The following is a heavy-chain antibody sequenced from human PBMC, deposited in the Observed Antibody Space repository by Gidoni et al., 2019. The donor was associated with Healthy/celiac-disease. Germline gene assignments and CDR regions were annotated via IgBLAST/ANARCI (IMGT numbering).Heavy chain of an antibody. Sequence: QVQLVASGGGVVQHGRSLRPPCDASGFTFSSYAMHWVRQAPGKGLEWVAVISYDGSNKYYADSVKGRFTISRDNSKNTLYLQMNSLRAEDTAVYYCARADGYYYDSSGYSVYWGQGTLVTVSS. D-gene: IGHD3-22*01. V-gene: IGHV3-30-3*01. CDR1: GFTFSSYA. J-gene: IGHJ4*02. CDR2: ISYDGSNK. CDR3: ARADGYYYDSSGYSVY.